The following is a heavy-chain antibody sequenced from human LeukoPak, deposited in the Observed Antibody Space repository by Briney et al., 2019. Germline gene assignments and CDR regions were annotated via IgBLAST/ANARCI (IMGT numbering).Heavy chain of an antibody. CDR2: IYYSGST. Sequence: SETLSLTCTVSGGSISSSSYYWGWIRQPPGKGLEWIGSIYYSGSTYYNPSLKSRVTISVDTSKNQFSLKLSSVTAADTAVYYCARDNWNDAGAFDIWGQGTMVTVSS. J-gene: IGHJ3*02. V-gene: IGHV4-39*02. D-gene: IGHD1-20*01. CDR3: ARDNWNDAGAFDI. CDR1: GGSISSSSYY.